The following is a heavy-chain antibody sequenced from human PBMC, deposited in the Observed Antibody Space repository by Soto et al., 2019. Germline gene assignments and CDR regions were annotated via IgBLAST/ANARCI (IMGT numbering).Heavy chain of an antibody. Sequence: GGSLRLSCAASGFTFSSYWMSWVRQAPGKGLEWVANIKQDGSEKYYVDSVKGRFTISRDNAKNSLYLQMNSLRAEDTAVYYCARVYLSQWLPEYFQHWGQGTLVTVSS. V-gene: IGHV3-7*03. CDR3: ARVYLSQWLPEYFQH. CDR1: GFTFSSYW. J-gene: IGHJ1*01. CDR2: IKQDGSEK. D-gene: IGHD6-19*01.